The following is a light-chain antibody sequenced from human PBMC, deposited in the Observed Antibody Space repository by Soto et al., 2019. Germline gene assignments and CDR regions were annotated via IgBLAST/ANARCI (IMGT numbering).Light chain of an antibody. CDR1: QSITKY. V-gene: IGKV1-39*01. CDR2: GAS. J-gene: IGKJ4*01. CDR3: QQSHSLPRT. Sequence: DVQMTQSPSSLSASVGDRVSITCRASQSITKYLNWYQQKPATAPKLLIYGASSLQSGVPLRFSGSGFGTDFTLNISSLHPEDVATYYCQQSHSLPRTFGGGTKLEIK.